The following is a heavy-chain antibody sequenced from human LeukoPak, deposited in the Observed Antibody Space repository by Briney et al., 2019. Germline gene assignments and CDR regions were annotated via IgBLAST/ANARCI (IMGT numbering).Heavy chain of an antibody. Sequence: GGSLRLSCAASGFTVSSNYMSWVRQAPGKGLEWVSVIYSGGSTYYADSVKGRFTISRDNSKNTLYLQMNSLRAEDTAVYYCASSSVAGNSLFDYWGREPWSPSPQ. D-gene: IGHD6-19*01. J-gene: IGHJ4*02. V-gene: IGHV3-53*01. CDR2: IYSGGST. CDR1: GFTVSSNY. CDR3: ASSSVAGNSLFDY.